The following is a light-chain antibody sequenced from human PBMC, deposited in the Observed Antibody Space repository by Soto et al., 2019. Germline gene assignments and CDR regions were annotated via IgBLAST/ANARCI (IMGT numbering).Light chain of an antibody. CDR2: DAS. CDR3: QERSNWPLSIT. V-gene: IGKV3D-20*02. Sequence: EIVLSQSPGTLSLSPGERATLSCRASQSVSNNYLAWYQQKPGQAPRLLIYDASSRATGIPDRFSGGGSGTDFTLTISSLEPEDFAVYYCQERSNWPLSITFGQGTRLEI. J-gene: IGKJ5*01. CDR1: QSVSNNY.